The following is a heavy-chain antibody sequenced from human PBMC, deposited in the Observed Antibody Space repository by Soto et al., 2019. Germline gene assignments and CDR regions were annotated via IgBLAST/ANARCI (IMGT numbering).Heavy chain of an antibody. CDR3: ARGTPVPTYFFDS. Sequence: QVQLVQSGAEVKKPGSSVKVSCTASGGASSTYTISWLRQTPGQGLEWMGRIISMFGIAKYPQKFQDRLTITADRSSHTAYMELGSLRSDDTAVYYCARGTPVPTYFFDSWGQGTLLTVSS. CDR1: GGASSTYT. J-gene: IGHJ4*02. CDR2: IISMFGIA. V-gene: IGHV1-69*02. D-gene: IGHD4-17*01.